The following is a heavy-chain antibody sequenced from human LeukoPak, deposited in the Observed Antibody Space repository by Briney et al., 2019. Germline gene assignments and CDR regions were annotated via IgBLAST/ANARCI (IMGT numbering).Heavy chain of an antibody. CDR3: ARGSSIAAAPLPDY. J-gene: IGHJ4*02. Sequence: GGSLRLSCAASGFTFSSYAMHWVRQAPGKGLEWVAVISHDGSNKYYADSVKGRFTISRDNSKNTLYLQMNSLRAEDTAVYYCARGSSIAAAPLPDYWGQGTLVTVSS. V-gene: IGHV3-30-3*01. CDR2: ISHDGSNK. D-gene: IGHD6-13*01. CDR1: GFTFSSYA.